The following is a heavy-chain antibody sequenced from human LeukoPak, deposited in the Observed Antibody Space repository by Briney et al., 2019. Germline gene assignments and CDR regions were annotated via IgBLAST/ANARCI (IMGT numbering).Heavy chain of an antibody. D-gene: IGHD4-23*01. CDR1: GFTFRSDS. CDR3: AREWTSTVVFDY. Sequence: GGSLRLSCAASGFTFRSDSMNWGRQAPGKGLEWVSSISSSSSYIHYADSVKGRFTISRDNAKNSLYLQMNSLRAEDTAVYYCAREWTSTVVFDYWGQGTLVTVSS. J-gene: IGHJ4*02. CDR2: ISSSSSYI. V-gene: IGHV3-21*01.